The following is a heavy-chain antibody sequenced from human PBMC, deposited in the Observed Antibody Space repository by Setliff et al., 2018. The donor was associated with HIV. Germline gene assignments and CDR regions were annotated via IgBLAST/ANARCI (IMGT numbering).Heavy chain of an antibody. D-gene: IGHD2-21*02. CDR3: GRLSETAMASFDS. CDR1: GGSLSGYH. J-gene: IGHJ4*02. CDR2: INHSGST. Sequence: ETLSLTCAVYGGSLSGYHWSWIRQSPEKGLEWIGEINHSGSTNYNPSLKSRVTMSVDTSKNQFSLKLTSVTAADTAVYYCGRLSETAMASFDSWGQGILVTVSS. V-gene: IGHV4-34*01.